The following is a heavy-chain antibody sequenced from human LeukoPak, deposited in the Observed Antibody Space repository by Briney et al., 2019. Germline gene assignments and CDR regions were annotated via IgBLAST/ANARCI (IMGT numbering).Heavy chain of an antibody. Sequence: ASVNVSCKASGYTFTSNYMHWVRQAPGQGLEWMGIIHPSGGNTNYAQEFQGRVAMTRDTSTSTVYMELSSLRSEDTAIYYCARDCSSTRCQGPVFDNWGQGTLVTVSS. CDR1: GYTFTSNY. CDR2: IHPSGGNT. J-gene: IGHJ4*02. V-gene: IGHV1-46*01. CDR3: ARDCSSTRCQGPVFDN. D-gene: IGHD2-2*01.